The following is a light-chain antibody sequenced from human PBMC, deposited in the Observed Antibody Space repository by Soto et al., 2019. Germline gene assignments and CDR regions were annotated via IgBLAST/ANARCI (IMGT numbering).Light chain of an antibody. Sequence: ENVLTQFPGTLSVSPGEGASLSCRASQSVTLIYFGWYQQKPGQAPRLIIYGPSRRAYGLPDRLSGSGSGRDFTLTSIRVEPEDVAVYYCQQYESLPWTFGQGTKIEI. J-gene: IGKJ1*01. CDR1: QSVTLIY. CDR3: QQYESLPWT. V-gene: IGKV3-20*01. CDR2: GPS.